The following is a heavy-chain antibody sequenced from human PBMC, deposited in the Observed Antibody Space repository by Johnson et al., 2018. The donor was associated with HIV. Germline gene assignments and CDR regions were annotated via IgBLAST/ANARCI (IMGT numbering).Heavy chain of an antibody. Sequence: VQLVESGGGLVQPGGSLRLSCAASGFSFSSYAMSWVRQAPGKGLEWVSAISGSGGSTYYADSVKGRFTIARDNSKNTLYLQMNSLRAEDTAVYYCARGPGGFGAFDIWGQGTMVTVSS. CDR3: ARGPGGFGAFDI. V-gene: IGHV3-23*04. CDR1: GFSFSSYA. D-gene: IGHD2-8*02. J-gene: IGHJ3*02. CDR2: ISGSGGST.